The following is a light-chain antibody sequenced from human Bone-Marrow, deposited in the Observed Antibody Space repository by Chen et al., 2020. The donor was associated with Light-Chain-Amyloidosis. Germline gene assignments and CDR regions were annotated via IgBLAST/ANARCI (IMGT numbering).Light chain of an antibody. CDR2: AVS. J-gene: IGLJ1*01. V-gene: IGLV2-14*01. CDR1: SGDVGTYNY. Sequence: QAALTQPASVSGSPGQSITISCTGTSGDVGTYNYVSWYQQHPGQAPKVMIYAVSNLPSVVSNRFSGSKSGNTASLTISGLQAEDEADYYCSSFTSSSSYVFGPGTKVTVL. CDR3: SSFTSSSSYV.